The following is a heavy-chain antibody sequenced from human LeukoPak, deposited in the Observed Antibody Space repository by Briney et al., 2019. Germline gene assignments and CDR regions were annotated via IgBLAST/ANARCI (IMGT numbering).Heavy chain of an antibody. D-gene: IGHD3-10*01. Sequence: PGGSLRLSCAASGFTFSDYYMSWIRQAPGKGLEWVSYISSSGSTIYYADSVKGRFTISRDNAKNSLYLQMNSLRAEDTAVYHCARSMVRGVNLYDYWGQGTLVTVSS. CDR3: ARSMVRGVNLYDY. CDR2: ISSSGSTI. CDR1: GFTFSDYY. J-gene: IGHJ4*02. V-gene: IGHV3-11*01.